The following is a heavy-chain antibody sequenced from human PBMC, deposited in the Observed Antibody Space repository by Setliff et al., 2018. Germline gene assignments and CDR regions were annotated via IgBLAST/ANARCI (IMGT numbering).Heavy chain of an antibody. CDR1: GGSISHHY. Sequence: PSETLSLTCTVSGGSISHHYWSWIRQPPGKGLEWVGYMYNSGNTNYNPSLRRRVAISVDKSKNQFSLKLSSVTAADTAVYYCATNSGGNTIDAFDIWGQGTMVTVSS. J-gene: IGHJ3*02. D-gene: IGHD2-15*01. V-gene: IGHV4-59*11. CDR3: ATNSGGNTIDAFDI. CDR2: MYNSGNT.